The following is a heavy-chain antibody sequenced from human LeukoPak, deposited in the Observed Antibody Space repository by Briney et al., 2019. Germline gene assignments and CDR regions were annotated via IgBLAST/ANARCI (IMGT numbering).Heavy chain of an antibody. J-gene: IGHJ2*01. CDR2: ISGSGGST. D-gene: IGHD1-26*01. CDR1: GFTFSSYA. V-gene: IGHV3-23*01. CDR3: AKDRAVGASYWYFDL. Sequence: GGSLRLSCAASGFTFSSYAMSWVRQAPGKGLEWVSAISGSGGSTYYADSVKGRFTISRDSSKNTLFLHMNTLRAEDTAIYYCAKDRAVGASYWYFDLWGRGTLVTVSS.